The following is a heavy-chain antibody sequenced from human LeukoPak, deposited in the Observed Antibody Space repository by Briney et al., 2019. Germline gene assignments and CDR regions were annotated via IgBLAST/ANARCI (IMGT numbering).Heavy chain of an antibody. Sequence: ASVKVSCKASGGTFSSYAISWVRQAPGQGLEWMGGIIPIFGTANYAQKFQGRVTITADESTSTAYMELSSLRSEDTAVYYCASEGKWAPSGDSSGGAFDIWGQGTMVTVSS. CDR2: IIPIFGTA. CDR3: ASEGKWAPSGDSSGGAFDI. D-gene: IGHD3-22*01. V-gene: IGHV1-69*01. CDR1: GGTFSSYA. J-gene: IGHJ3*02.